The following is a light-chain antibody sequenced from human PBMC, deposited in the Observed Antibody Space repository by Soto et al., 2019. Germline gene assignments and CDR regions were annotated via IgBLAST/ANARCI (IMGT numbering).Light chain of an antibody. J-gene: IGKJ5*01. CDR1: QSVNSN. CDR2: GAS. V-gene: IGKV3-15*01. Sequence: EIVMTQSPATLSVSPGERATLSCRASQSVNSNLAWYQKKSGHAPSILIYGASTRATGIPARFSRSVSGTDFTLTIDNVETEDSAVYVGQQQGSSPITFCQGTRLEIK. CDR3: QQQGSSPIT.